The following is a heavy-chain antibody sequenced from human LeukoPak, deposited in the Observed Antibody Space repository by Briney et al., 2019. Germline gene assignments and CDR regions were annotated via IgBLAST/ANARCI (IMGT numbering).Heavy chain of an antibody. V-gene: IGHV4-30-2*01. Sequence: SQTLSLTCAVSGGSISSGSYSWSWLRQPPGKGLEWIGYIYPRGSTYYNPSLKSRVILSLDKSANQFSLNLSSVTAADTAVYYCARFSPRAMGNYLDFWGQGTLATVSS. CDR3: ARFSPRAMGNYLDF. J-gene: IGHJ4*02. D-gene: IGHD7-27*01. CDR1: GGSISSGSYS. CDR2: IYPRGST.